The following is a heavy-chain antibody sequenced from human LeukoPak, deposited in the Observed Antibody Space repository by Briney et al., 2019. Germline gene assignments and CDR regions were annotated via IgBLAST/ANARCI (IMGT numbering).Heavy chain of an antibody. CDR1: GGSISSGGYY. CDR2: IYYSGST. CDR3: ARAAADQNNWFDP. J-gene: IGHJ5*02. Sequence: SQTLSLTCTVSGGSISSGGYYCSWVRQYPGKGLEWIGYIYYSGSTYYNPSLKSRVIISIDTSKNQFSLKLSSVTAADTAVYYCARAAADQNNWFDPWGQGTPVTVS. V-gene: IGHV4-31*03. D-gene: IGHD6-13*01.